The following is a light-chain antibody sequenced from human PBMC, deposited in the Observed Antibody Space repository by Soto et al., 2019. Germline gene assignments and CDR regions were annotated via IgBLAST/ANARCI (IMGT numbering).Light chain of an antibody. CDR3: CSYAGFYTSV. CDR1: SSDVGGYKF. J-gene: IGLJ1*01. V-gene: IGLV2-11*01. CDR2: EVS. Sequence: QSALTQPRSVSGSPGQSVTISCTGTSSDVGGYKFVSWYQQHPGEAPKFMIYEVSKRPSGVPDRFSGSKSGNTAFLTISGLQAEDEADYYCCSYAGFYTSVFGTGTKVTVL.